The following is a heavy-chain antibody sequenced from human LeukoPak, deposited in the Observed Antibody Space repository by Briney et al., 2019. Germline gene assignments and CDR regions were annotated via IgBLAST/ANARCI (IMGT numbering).Heavy chain of an antibody. CDR1: GGSISSYY. CDR3: ARHADILTGYSAGLDY. Sequence: SETLSLTCTVSGGSISSYYWSWIRQPPGKGLEWIGYIYYSGSTNYNPSLKSRVTISVDTSKNQFSLKLSSVTAADTAVYYCARHADILTGYSAGLDYWGQGTLVTVSS. J-gene: IGHJ4*02. V-gene: IGHV4-59*08. CDR2: IYYSGST. D-gene: IGHD3-9*01.